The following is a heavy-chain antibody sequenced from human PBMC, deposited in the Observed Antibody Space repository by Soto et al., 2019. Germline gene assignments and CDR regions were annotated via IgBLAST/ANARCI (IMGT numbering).Heavy chain of an antibody. D-gene: IGHD5-12*01. Sequence: PSETLSLTCTVSGGSISSYYWSWIRQPPGKGLEWIGYIYYSGSTNYNPSLKSRVTISVDTSKNQFSLKLSSVTAADTAVYYCARGTYHPRRGYSGYDRHYYYYYGMDVWGQGTTVTVSS. CDR3: ARGTYHPRRGYSGYDRHYYYYYGMDV. CDR1: GGSISSYY. V-gene: IGHV4-59*01. J-gene: IGHJ6*02. CDR2: IYYSGST.